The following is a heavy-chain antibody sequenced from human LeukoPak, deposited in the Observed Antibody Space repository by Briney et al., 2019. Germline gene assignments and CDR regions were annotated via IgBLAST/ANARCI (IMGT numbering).Heavy chain of an antibody. Sequence: GGSLRLSCAASGFTVSSTYMTWVRQAPGKGLEWVSVIFSGGTTYYADSVMGRFTISRDNSKNTLYLQMNSLRAEDTAVYYCARDTRDIVVVPAASYYYYYMDVWGKGTTVTVSS. V-gene: IGHV3-53*05. CDR1: GFTVSSTY. J-gene: IGHJ6*03. CDR3: ARDTRDIVVVPAASYYYYYMDV. CDR2: IFSGGTT. D-gene: IGHD2-2*01.